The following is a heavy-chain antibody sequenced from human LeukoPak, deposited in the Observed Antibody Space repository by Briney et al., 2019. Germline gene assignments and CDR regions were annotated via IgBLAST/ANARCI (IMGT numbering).Heavy chain of an antibody. V-gene: IGHV4-59*08. J-gene: IGHJ5*02. Sequence: SETLSLTCTVSGGSISSYYWSWIRQPPGKGLEWIGYIYYSGSTNYNPSLKSRVTISVDTSKNQFSLKLSSVTAADTTVYYCASILGFGELGSWFDPWGQGTLVTVSS. CDR3: ASILGFGELGSWFDP. CDR2: IYYSGST. D-gene: IGHD3-10*01. CDR1: GGSISSYY.